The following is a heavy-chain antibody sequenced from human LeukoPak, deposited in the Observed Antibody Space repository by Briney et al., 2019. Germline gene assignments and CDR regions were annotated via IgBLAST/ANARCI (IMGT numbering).Heavy chain of an antibody. Sequence: GGSLRLSCAASEFTFSSYEMNWIRQAPGKGLEWVSYISSSGSTTYYADSVKGRFTISRDNAKNSLFLQMNSLRAEDTAVYFCARMFEFWGQGTLVTVSS. V-gene: IGHV3-48*03. CDR2: ISSSGSTT. CDR1: EFTFSSYE. J-gene: IGHJ4*02. CDR3: ARMFEF.